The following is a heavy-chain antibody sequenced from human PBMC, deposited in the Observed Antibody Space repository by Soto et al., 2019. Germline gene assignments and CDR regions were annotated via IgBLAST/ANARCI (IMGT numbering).Heavy chain of an antibody. D-gene: IGHD4-17*01. CDR2: IYYSGST. CDR1: GGSISSGDYY. V-gene: IGHV4-30-4*01. CDR3: ARDYGDYAARAFDI. Sequence: SETLSLTCTVSGGSISSGDYYWSWIRQPPGKGLEWIRYIYYSGSTYYNPSLKSRVTISVDTSKNQFSLKLSSVTAADTAVYYCARDYGDYAARAFDIWGQGTMVTVSS. J-gene: IGHJ3*02.